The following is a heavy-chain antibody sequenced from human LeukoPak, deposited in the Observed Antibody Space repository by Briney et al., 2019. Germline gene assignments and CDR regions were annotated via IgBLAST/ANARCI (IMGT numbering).Heavy chain of an antibody. CDR1: GYTFASYG. D-gene: IGHD3-10*01. J-gene: IGHJ6*02. CDR3: ARFIWEGYGSGSYSGMDV. CDR2: ISAYNGNT. Sequence: GASVKVSCKASGYTFASYGISWVRQAPGQGLEWMGWISAYNGNTNYAQKLQSRVTMTTDTSTSTAYMELRSLRSDDTAVYYCARFIWEGYGSGSYSGMDVWCQGTTVTVSS. V-gene: IGHV1-18*01.